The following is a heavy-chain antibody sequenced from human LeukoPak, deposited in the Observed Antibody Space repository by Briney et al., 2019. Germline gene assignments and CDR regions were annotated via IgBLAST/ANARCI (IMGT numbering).Heavy chain of an antibody. CDR2: INSDGSST. CDR1: GFTFSSYW. D-gene: IGHD3-10*01. CDR3: STGSGQAFDI. J-gene: IGHJ3*02. Sequence: GGSLRLSCAASGFTFSSYWMHWVRQVPGKGLVWVSRINSDGSSTSYADSVKGRFTISRDNAKNTLYVQMNSLRAEDTAVYYCSTGSGQAFDIWGRGTMVTASS. V-gene: IGHV3-74*01.